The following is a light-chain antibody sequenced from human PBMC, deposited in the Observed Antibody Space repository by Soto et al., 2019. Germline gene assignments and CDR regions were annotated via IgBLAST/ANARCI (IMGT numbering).Light chain of an antibody. J-gene: IGKJ1*01. CDR3: QQYNSIRKT. CDR2: KAS. CDR1: QSISSW. V-gene: IGKV1-5*03. Sequence: DSQMTQSPSTLSASVGDRVTITYRASQSISSWLAWYQQKPGKAPKLLIYKASSLESGVPSRFSGSGSGTEFTLTISSLQPDDFATYYCQQYNSIRKTFGQGTKVDIK.